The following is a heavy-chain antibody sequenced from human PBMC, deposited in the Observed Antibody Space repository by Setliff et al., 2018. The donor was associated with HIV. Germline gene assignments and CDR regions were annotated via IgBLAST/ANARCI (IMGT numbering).Heavy chain of an antibody. J-gene: IGHJ6*02. CDR2: MNPNSGNT. CDR3: ARDVEHMMDV. Sequence: GASVKVSCKASGGTFSSSAINWVRQATGQGLEWMGWMNPNSGNTGYAQKFQGRVTMTRNTSISTAYMELSSLRSEDTAVYYCARDVEHMMDVWGQGTTVTVSS. V-gene: IGHV1-8*02. CDR1: GGTFSSSA.